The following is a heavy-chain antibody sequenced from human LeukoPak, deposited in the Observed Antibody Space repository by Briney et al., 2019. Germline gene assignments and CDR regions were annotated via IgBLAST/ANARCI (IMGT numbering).Heavy chain of an antibody. CDR2: INHRGRT. J-gene: IGHJ4*02. CDR3: ARDPTTVVTLPYYFDF. V-gene: IGHV4-34*01. D-gene: IGHD4-23*01. CDR1: GGSFSGYH. Sequence: SETLSLTCAVYGGSFSGYHWNWIRQSPEKGLEWIGEINHRGRTNYNPSLASRVSMSVDTSKNQFSLKLSSVTAADTATYYCARDPTTVVTLPYYFDFWGQGILVTVSS.